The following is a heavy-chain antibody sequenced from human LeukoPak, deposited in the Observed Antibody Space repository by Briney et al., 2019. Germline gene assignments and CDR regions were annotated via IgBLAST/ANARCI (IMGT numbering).Heavy chain of an antibody. CDR3: ARTFDV. V-gene: IGHV3-48*03. CDR1: GFMFSNYE. CDR2: TSSSGGTI. J-gene: IGHJ3*01. Sequence: PGGSLRLSCAASGFMFSNYEMNWVRQAPGKGLEWVSYTSSSGGTIDYEDSVKGRFTISRDNAKNSLYLQMNTLRAEDTAVYYCARTFDVWGQGTMVTVSS.